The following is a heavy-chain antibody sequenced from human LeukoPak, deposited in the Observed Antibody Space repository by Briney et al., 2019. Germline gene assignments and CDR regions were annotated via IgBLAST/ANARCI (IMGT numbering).Heavy chain of an antibody. CDR2: ISGSGGST. J-gene: IGHJ6*03. V-gene: IGHV3-23*01. CDR1: GFTFGIYA. CDR3: ARYGFDEDYYYYMDV. Sequence: GGSLRLSCAASGFTFGIYAMSWVRQAPGKGLEWVSAISGSGGSTYYADSVKGRFTISRDNSKNTLYLQMNSLRAEDTAVYYCARYGFDEDYYYYMDVWGKGTTVTVSS. D-gene: IGHD2-15*01.